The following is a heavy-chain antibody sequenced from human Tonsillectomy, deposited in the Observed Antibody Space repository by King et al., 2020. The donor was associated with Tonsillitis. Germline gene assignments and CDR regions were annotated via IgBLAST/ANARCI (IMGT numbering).Heavy chain of an antibody. V-gene: IGHV5-51*01. J-gene: IGHJ4*02. D-gene: IGHD1-26*01. CDR1: GYSFTTYW. Sequence: VQLVESGAEVKKPGESLKISCKASGYSFTTYWIGWVRQMPGKGLEWMGIIYPGDSETRYSPSFQGQVTISADKSISTAYLQWSSLKASDSAMYYCARQNTVGAPTPDYWGQGTLVTVSS. CDR3: ARQNTVGAPTPDY. CDR2: IYPGDSET.